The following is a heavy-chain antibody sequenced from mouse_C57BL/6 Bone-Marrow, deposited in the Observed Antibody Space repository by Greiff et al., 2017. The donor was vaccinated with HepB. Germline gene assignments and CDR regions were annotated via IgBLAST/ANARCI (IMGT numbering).Heavy chain of an antibody. CDR1: GYSITSGYY. CDR2: ISYDGSN. J-gene: IGHJ4*01. V-gene: IGHV3-6*01. CDR3: AREGTTVGAMDY. D-gene: IGHD1-1*01. Sequence: EVKLQESGPGLVKPSQSLSLTCSVTGYSITSGYYWNWIRQFPGNKLEWMGYISYDGSNNYNPSLKNRISITRDTSKNQFFLKLNSVTTEDTATYYCAREGTTVGAMDYWGQGTSVTVSS.